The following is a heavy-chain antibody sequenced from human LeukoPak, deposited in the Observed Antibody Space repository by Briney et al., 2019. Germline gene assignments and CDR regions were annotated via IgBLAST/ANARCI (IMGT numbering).Heavy chain of an antibody. CDR2: ISYDGSNK. D-gene: IGHD6-19*01. Sequence: GGSLRLSCAASGFTFSSYGMHWVRQAPGKGLEWVAVISYDGSNKYYADSVKGRFTISRDNSKNTLYLQMNSLRAEDTAVYYCAKGEVAGIPDYYYYGMDVWGQGTTVSVSS. CDR1: GFTFSSYG. V-gene: IGHV3-30*18. J-gene: IGHJ6*02. CDR3: AKGEVAGIPDYYYYGMDV.